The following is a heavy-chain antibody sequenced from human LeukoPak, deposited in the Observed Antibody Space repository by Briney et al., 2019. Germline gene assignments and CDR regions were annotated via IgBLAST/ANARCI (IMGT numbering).Heavy chain of an antibody. CDR1: GYSFTSYW. CDR3: ARLGAPLSSSWYFDY. D-gene: IGHD6-13*01. Sequence: LGESLKISCKGSGYSFTSYWIGWVRQMPGKGLEWMGIIYPGDTRYSPSFQGQVTISADKSISTAYLQWSSLKASDTAMYYCARLGAPLSSSWYFDYWGQGTLVTVSS. CDR2: IYPGDT. J-gene: IGHJ4*02. V-gene: IGHV5-51*01.